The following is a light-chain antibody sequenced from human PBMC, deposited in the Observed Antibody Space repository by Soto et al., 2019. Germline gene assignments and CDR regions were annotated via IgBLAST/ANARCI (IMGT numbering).Light chain of an antibody. Sequence: EVVLTQSAGTLSLSPAERATLSCRASQNVRSSYLAWYQQEPGQPPRLLIFGPSRRPTGVPDRFSGSGAGIDFALTISRLEPEYFGVYYCQLYGNPPFTFGQGTKLEIK. CDR1: QNVRSSY. CDR2: GPS. CDR3: QLYGNPPFT. J-gene: IGKJ2*01. V-gene: IGKV3-20*01.